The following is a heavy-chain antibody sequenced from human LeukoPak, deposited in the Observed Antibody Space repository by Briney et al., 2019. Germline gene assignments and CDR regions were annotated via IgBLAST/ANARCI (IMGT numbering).Heavy chain of an antibody. V-gene: IGHV3-53*05. CDR3: AKDILRVPEGFGDAFDI. J-gene: IGHJ3*02. D-gene: IGHD3-3*01. Sequence: GGSLRLSCAASELTVSSTYMSWVRQAPGKGLEWVALMYTGGTTYYADSVKGRFTISRDNAKNSLYLQMNSLRAEDTALYYCAKDILRVPEGFGDAFDIWGQGTMVTVSS. CDR2: MYTGGTT. CDR1: ELTVSSTY.